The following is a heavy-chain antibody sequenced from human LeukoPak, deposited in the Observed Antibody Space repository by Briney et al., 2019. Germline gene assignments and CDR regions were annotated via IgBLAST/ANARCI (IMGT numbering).Heavy chain of an antibody. CDR2: IYYSGST. CDR3: ARDLTELELRFFDY. D-gene: IGHD1-7*01. Sequence: SETLSLTCTVSGDSISSSSYYWGWIRQPPGKGLEWIGSIYYSGSTYYNPSLKSRVTISVDTSKNQFSLKLSSVTAADTAVYYCARDLTELELRFFDYWGQGTLVTVSS. V-gene: IGHV4-39*07. CDR1: GDSISSSSYY. J-gene: IGHJ4*02.